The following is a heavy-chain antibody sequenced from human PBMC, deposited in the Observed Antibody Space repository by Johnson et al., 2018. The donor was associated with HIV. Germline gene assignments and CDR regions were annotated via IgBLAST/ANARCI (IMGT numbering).Heavy chain of an antibody. CDR1: GFRFSTCA. J-gene: IGHJ3*02. V-gene: IGHV3-30*19. D-gene: IGHD3-22*01. CDR3: ARDGYYYDSSGYYDHDGFDI. CDR2: ISYDGSNK. Sequence: QVQLVESGGGVVQPGRSLRLSCVASGFRFSTCAIHWVRQAPGKGLEWVAVISYDGSNKYYADSVKGRFTISRDNSKNTLYLQMNSLRAEDTAVYYCARDGYYYDSSGYYDHDGFDIWGQGTMVTVSS.